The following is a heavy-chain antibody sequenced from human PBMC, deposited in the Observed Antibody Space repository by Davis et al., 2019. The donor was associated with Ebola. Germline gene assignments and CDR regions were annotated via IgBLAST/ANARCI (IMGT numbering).Heavy chain of an antibody. V-gene: IGHV5-51*01. J-gene: IGHJ6*02. CDR3: ARQGAAASGRYYGMDV. CDR1: GYSFTSYW. D-gene: IGHD6-13*01. CDR2: IYPGDSDT. Sequence: KVSCKGSGYSFTSYWIGWVRQMPGKGLEWMGIIYPGDSDTRYSPSFQGQVTISADKSISTAYLQWSSLKASDTAMYYCARQGAAASGRYYGMDVWGQGTTVTVSS.